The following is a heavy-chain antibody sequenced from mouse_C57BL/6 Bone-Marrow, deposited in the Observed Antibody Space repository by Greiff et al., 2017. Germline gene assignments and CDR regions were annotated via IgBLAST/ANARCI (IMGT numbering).Heavy chain of an antibody. Sequence: VQLQQSGAELVRPGASVKLSCTASGFNIKDDYMHWVKQRPEQGLEWIGWIDPENGDTEYASKFQGKATIKADTSSNTAYLQLSSLTSEDTAVYYCTTIHYGSSHYYAMDYWGQGTSVTVSS. V-gene: IGHV14-4*01. D-gene: IGHD1-1*01. CDR1: GFNIKDDY. J-gene: IGHJ4*01. CDR3: TTIHYGSSHYYAMDY. CDR2: IDPENGDT.